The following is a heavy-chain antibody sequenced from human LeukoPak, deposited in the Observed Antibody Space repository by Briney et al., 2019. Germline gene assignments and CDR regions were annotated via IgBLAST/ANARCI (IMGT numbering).Heavy chain of an antibody. V-gene: IGHV3-21*01. CDR3: ASGAHYSSSWSYLDY. D-gene: IGHD6-13*01. CDR2: ISSSSSYI. J-gene: IGHJ4*02. CDR1: GFTFSSYS. Sequence: GGSLRLSCAASGFTFSSYSMNWVRQAPGKGLEWVSSISSSSSYIYYADSMKGRFTISRDNAKNSLYLQMNSLRAEDTAVYYCASGAHYSSSWSYLDYWGQGALVTVSS.